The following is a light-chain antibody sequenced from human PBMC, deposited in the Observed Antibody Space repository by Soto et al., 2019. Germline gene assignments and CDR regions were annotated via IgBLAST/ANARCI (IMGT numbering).Light chain of an antibody. CDR3: QHYINFSGT. CDR2: DAS. Sequence: DIQMTQSPSTLSASVGDRVTITYRASQSISNWLAWYQQKPGKAPKLLIYDASTLQSGVSSRFSGSGSGTEFTLTISNLQPDDFASYYCQHYINFSGTFGQGTTVDI. J-gene: IGKJ1*01. V-gene: IGKV1-5*01. CDR1: QSISNW.